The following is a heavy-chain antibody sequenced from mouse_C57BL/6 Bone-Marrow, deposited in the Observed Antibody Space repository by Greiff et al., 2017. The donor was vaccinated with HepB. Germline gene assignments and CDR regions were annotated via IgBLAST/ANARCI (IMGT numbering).Heavy chain of an antibody. Sequence: EVMLVESEGGLVQPGSSMKLSCTASGFTFSDYYMAWVRQVPEKGLEWVANINYDGSSTYYLDSLKSRFIISRDNAKNILYLQMSSLKSEDTATYYCARVITTVPYYFDYWGQGTTLTVSS. CDR2: INYDGSST. CDR3: ARVITTVPYYFDY. V-gene: IGHV5-16*01. J-gene: IGHJ2*01. CDR1: GFTFSDYY. D-gene: IGHD1-1*01.